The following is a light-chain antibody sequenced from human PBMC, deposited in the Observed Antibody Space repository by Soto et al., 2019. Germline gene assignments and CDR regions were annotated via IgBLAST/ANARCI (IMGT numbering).Light chain of an antibody. CDR1: SSDVGSYNL. Sequence: QSALTQPASVSGSPGQSITISCTGTSSDVGSYNLVSWYQQHPGRAPKLLIYEVSKRPSGVSSRFSGSKSGNTASLTVSGLQAEDEADYYCCSDAGSSTHVFGGGTQLTVL. CDR2: EVS. J-gene: IGLJ2*01. V-gene: IGLV2-23*02. CDR3: CSDAGSSTHV.